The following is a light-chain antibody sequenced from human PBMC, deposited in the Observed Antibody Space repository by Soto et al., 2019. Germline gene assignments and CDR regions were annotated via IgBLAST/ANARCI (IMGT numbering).Light chain of an antibody. Sequence: EIVLTQSPGTLSLSPGERGTLSCRASQNLGTLYLAWFQQKSGQAPRLLIYGASSRATGIPDRFSGSGSGTDFTLTISRLEPEDFGVYYCQQYESSLTFGGGTKVDIK. J-gene: IGKJ4*01. CDR3: QQYESSLT. CDR2: GAS. CDR1: QNLGTLY. V-gene: IGKV3-20*01.